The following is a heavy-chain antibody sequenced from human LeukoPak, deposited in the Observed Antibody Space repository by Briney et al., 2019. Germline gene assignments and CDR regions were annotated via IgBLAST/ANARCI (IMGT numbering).Heavy chain of an antibody. CDR2: INHSGST. Sequence: PSETLSLTCAVYGGSFSGYYWSWIRQPPGKGLEWIGEINHSGSTNYNPSLKSRVTISVDTSKNQFSLKLSSVTAADTAVYYCARRFGELFYYFDYWGQGTLVTVSS. V-gene: IGHV4-34*01. CDR3: ARRFGELFYYFDY. CDR1: GGSFSGYY. D-gene: IGHD3-10*01. J-gene: IGHJ4*02.